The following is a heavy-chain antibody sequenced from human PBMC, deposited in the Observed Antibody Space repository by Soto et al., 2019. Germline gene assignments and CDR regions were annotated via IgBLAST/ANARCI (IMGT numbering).Heavy chain of an antibody. CDR2: IYYSGST. J-gene: IGHJ4*02. CDR3: AKGGIVVPAAMLFDY. Sequence: SETLSLTCTVSGGSISSSSYYWGWIRQPPGKGLEWIGSIYYSGSTYYNPSLKSRVTISVDTSKNQFSLKLSSVTAADTAVYYCAKGGIVVPAAMLFDYWGQGTLVTVSS. CDR1: GGSISSSSYY. D-gene: IGHD2-2*01. V-gene: IGHV4-39*01.